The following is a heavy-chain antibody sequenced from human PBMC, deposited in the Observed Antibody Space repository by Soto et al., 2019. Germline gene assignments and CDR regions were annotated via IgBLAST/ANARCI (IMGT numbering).Heavy chain of an antibody. V-gene: IGHV4-30-4*01. CDR3: ARVPSPFDYYYAMDV. CDR1: GDSVSNGNKY. Sequence: TLSVACTVSGDSVSNGNKYWSWIRQPPGKGLEWIGYIFSSGTTYYNPSLKSRLTTSLDASQNQFSLKLNSLTDADTAVYFCARVPSPFDYYYAMDVWGQGTTVTV. CDR2: IFSSGTT. J-gene: IGHJ6*02. D-gene: IGHD3-16*01.